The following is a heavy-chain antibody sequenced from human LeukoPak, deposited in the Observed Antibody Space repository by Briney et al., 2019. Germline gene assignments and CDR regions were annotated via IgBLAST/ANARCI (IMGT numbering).Heavy chain of an antibody. D-gene: IGHD2-2*01. J-gene: IGHJ4*02. CDR1: GGSFSGYY. CDR3: ARVGEYCSSTSCYYVDY. V-gene: IGHV4-34*01. CDR2: INHSGST. Sequence: PSDTLSLTCAVYGGSFSGYYWRWIRQPPGKGLEWIGEINHSGSTNYNPSLKSRVTISVDTSKSQFSPKLSSVTAADTAVYYCARVGEYCSSTSCYYVDYWGQGTLVTVSS.